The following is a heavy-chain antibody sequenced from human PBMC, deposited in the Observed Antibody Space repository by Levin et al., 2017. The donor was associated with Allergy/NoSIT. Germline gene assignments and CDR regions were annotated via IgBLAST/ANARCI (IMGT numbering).Heavy chain of an antibody. CDR1: GYSFPSHG. CDR3: VRAKYSSSSGLDY. Sequence: GESLKISCKTSGYSFPSHGISWVRQAPGQGLEWMGWISSFNGITYYAQKFQGRVTMTTDVSTTTAYMELGSLSSDDTAVYYCVRAKYSSSSGLDYWGQGTLVIVSS. V-gene: IGHV1-18*01. CDR2: ISSFNGIT. J-gene: IGHJ4*02. D-gene: IGHD6-6*01.